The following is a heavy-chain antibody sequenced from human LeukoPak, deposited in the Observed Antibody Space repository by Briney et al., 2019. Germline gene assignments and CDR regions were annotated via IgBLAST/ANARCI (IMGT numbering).Heavy chain of an antibody. V-gene: IGHV3-23*01. J-gene: IGHJ4*02. CDR2: ISGSGGST. CDR1: GFTFSTFA. Sequence: PGGSLRLSCAASGFTFSTFAMIWVRQPPGKGLEWVSAISGSGGSTYSADSVKGRFTISRDNSKNTLYLQMNSLRAEGTAVYYCAKVVVGGNYWGQGTLVTVSS. CDR3: AKVVVGGNY. D-gene: IGHD2-2*01.